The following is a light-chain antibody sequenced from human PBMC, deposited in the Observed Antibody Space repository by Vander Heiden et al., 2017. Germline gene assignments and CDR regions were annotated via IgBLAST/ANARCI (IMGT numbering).Light chain of an antibody. CDR1: SSDVGGYNY. V-gene: IGLV2-11*01. CDR2: DVS. J-gene: IGLJ1*01. Sequence: QSALTQPRSVSGSPGQSVPISCTGTSSDVGGYNYVSWYQQHPGKAPKLMIDDVSKRPSGVPDRFSGSKSGNTASLTISGLQAEDEADYYCCSYAGSYAWVFGTGTKVTVL. CDR3: CSYAGSYAWV.